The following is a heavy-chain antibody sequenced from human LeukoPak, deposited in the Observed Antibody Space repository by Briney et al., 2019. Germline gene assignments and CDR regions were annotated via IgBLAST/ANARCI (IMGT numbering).Heavy chain of an antibody. CDR1: GGTFSSYA. CDR3: ARAPGGYSYGYDEGLDY. D-gene: IGHD5-18*01. Sequence: SVKVSCKASGGTFSSYAISWVRQAPGQGLELMGRIIPIFGTANYAQKFQGRVTITTDESTSTAYMELSSLRSEDTAVYYCARAPGGYSYGYDEGLDYWGQGTLVTVSS. V-gene: IGHV1-69*05. CDR2: IIPIFGTA. J-gene: IGHJ4*02.